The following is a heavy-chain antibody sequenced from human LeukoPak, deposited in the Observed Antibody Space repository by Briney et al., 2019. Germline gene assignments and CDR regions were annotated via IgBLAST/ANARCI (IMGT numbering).Heavy chain of an antibody. D-gene: IGHD3-3*01. J-gene: IGHJ3*02. V-gene: IGHV1-2*02. Sequence: ASVKVSCKASGYTFTGYYMHWVRQAPGQGLEWMGWINPNSGGTNYAQKFQGRVTMARDTSISTAYMELSRLRSDDTAVYYCARDRGITIFGVVIIPDAFDIWGQGTMVTVSS. CDR1: GYTFTGYY. CDR3: ARDRGITIFGVVIIPDAFDI. CDR2: INPNSGGT.